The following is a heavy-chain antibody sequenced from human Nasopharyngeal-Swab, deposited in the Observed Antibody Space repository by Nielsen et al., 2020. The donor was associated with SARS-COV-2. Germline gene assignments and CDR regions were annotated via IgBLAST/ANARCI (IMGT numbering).Heavy chain of an antibody. CDR3: AGGPVTHHDYWSGYRPRP. V-gene: IGHV4-34*01. J-gene: IGHJ5*02. CDR1: GGTFSGYY. CDR2: IHQGGNT. Sequence: SETLSLTCALYGGTFSGYYWTWIRQPPGKGPEWIGEIHQGGNTNYNPSLQSRVTISIDTSKKQFSLKLSSMTAADTGVYYCAGGPVTHHDYWSGYRPRPWGQGTLVTVSS. D-gene: IGHD3-3*01.